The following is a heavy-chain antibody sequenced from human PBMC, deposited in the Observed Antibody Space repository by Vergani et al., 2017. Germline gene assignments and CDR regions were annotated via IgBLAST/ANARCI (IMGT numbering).Heavy chain of an antibody. CDR2: ISGSGGST. V-gene: IGHV3-23*01. Sequence: EVQLLESGGGLVQPGGSLRLPCAASGFTFSSYAMSWVRQAPGKGLEWVSTISGSGGSTYYADSVKGRFTISRDNSKNTLYLQMNSLRAEDTAVYYCAKIPTRIEARPGFDYWGQGTLVTVSS. J-gene: IGHJ4*02. D-gene: IGHD6-6*01. CDR1: GFTFSSYA. CDR3: AKIPTRIEARPGFDY.